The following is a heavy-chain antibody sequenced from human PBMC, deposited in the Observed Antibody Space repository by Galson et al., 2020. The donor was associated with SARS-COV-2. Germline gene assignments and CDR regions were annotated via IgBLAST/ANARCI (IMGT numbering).Heavy chain of an antibody. V-gene: IGHV3-48*04. Sequence: GGSLRLSCAGTGFTFGTYSMNWVRQAPGKGLEWISYISRSGNTIYYADSVKGRFTISRDNAKNSLFLQMNSLRVEDTAVYYCCPFLIYFSENGDTGDFDIWGQGTKVTVSS. CDR2: ISRSGNTI. CDR3: CPFLIYFSENGDTGDFDI. CDR1: GFTFGTYS. J-gene: IGHJ3*02. D-gene: IGHD2-21*02.